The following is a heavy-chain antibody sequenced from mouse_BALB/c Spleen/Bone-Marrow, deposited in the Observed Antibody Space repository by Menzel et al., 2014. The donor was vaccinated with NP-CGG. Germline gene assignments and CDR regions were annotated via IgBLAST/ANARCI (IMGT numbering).Heavy chain of an antibody. V-gene: IGHV2-9*02. CDR1: EFSLTGYG. D-gene: IGHD4-1*01. CDR3: ARERDLTLDY. Sequence: QVQLKQSGPGLVAPSQSLSITCTVSEFSLTGYGVHWVRQPPGKGLEWLGVIWAGGSTDYNSALMSRLSVNKDNSKSQVFLKMNSLQTDDTAMYYCARERDLTLDYWGQGTTLTVSS. J-gene: IGHJ2*01. CDR2: IWAGGST.